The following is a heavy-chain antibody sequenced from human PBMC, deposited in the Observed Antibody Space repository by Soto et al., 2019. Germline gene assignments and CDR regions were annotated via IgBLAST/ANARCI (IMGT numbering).Heavy chain of an antibody. D-gene: IGHD2-21*02. Sequence: QVQLVQSGAEVKKPGASVKVSCKASGYTFTSYAMHWVRQAPGQRLEWMGWINAGNGNTKYSQKFQGRVTITRDTSASTAYMGVSSRRSEDTAVYYCARSIVVVTALDYWGQGTLVTVSS. CDR1: GYTFTSYA. CDR2: INAGNGNT. CDR3: ARSIVVVTALDY. V-gene: IGHV1-3*01. J-gene: IGHJ4*02.